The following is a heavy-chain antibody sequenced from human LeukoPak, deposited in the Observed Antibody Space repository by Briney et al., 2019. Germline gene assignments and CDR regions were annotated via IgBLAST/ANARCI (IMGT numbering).Heavy chain of an antibody. J-gene: IGHJ4*02. CDR3: ARPGYTESYFDY. CDR1: GYNFDKYW. V-gene: IGHV5-51*01. Sequence: GESLKISCKGFGYNFDKYWIGWVRQMPGQGLEWMGIIYPGDSDTRYSPSFQGQVTISADKSISTAYLQRSSLKASDTATYYCARPGYTESYFDYWGQGTLVTVTS. CDR2: IYPGDSDT. D-gene: IGHD6-13*01.